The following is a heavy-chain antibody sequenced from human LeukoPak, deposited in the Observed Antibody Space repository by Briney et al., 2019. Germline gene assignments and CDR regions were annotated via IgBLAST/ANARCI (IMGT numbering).Heavy chain of an antibody. V-gene: IGHV5-51*01. CDR1: EYSFTSYW. CDR3: ARLRFLEWLLEPFDY. CDR2: IYPGDSDT. J-gene: IGHJ4*02. D-gene: IGHD3-3*01. Sequence: GESLKISCKGSEYSFTSYWIGWVRQMPGKGLEWMGIIYPGDSDTRYSPSFQGQVTISADKSISTAYLQWSSLKASDTAMYYCARLRFLEWLLEPFDYWGQGTLVTVSS.